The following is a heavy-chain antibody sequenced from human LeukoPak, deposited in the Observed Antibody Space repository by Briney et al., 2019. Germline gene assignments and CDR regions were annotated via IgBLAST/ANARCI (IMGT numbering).Heavy chain of an antibody. J-gene: IGHJ4*02. Sequence: PGGSLRLSCAAPGFTFSSYPMSWVRQPPGKGLEWVSAISGSGGSTYYADSVNGRLTISRDNSTNTLYLQMNSLRAEDTAVYYCAKDRIAAAGYFDYWGQGTLVTVSS. CDR3: AKDRIAAAGYFDY. D-gene: IGHD6-13*01. CDR2: ISGSGGST. CDR1: GFTFSSYP. V-gene: IGHV3-23*01.